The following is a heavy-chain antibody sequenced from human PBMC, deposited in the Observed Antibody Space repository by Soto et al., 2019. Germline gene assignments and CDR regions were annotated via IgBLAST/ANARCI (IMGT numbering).Heavy chain of an antibody. CDR3: ARHQVAYGSGSPSEYYYYYMDV. CDR2: IYYSGST. D-gene: IGHD3-10*01. CDR1: GGSISSSSYY. V-gene: IGHV4-39*01. J-gene: IGHJ6*03. Sequence: QLQLQESGPGLVKPSETLSLTCTVSGGSISSSSYYWGWIRQPPGKGLEWIGSIYYSGSTYYNPSLKSRVNISVDTSKNQFSLKLSSVTAADTAVYYCARHQVAYGSGSPSEYYYYYMDVWGKGTTVTVSS.